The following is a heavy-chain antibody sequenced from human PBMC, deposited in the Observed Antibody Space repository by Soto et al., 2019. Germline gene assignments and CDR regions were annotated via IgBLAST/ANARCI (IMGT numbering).Heavy chain of an antibody. CDR1: GFTFSNAW. Sequence: EVQLVESGGGLVKPGGSLRLSCAASGFTFSNAWMSWVRQAPGKGLEWVGHIKSKTDGGTTDYAAPVKGRFTISRDDSKNTLYLQMNSLKTEDTAVYYCTTLQRFLEWLLYFDYWGQGTLVTVSS. V-gene: IGHV3-15*01. D-gene: IGHD3-3*01. CDR2: IKSKTDGGTT. J-gene: IGHJ4*02. CDR3: TTLQRFLEWLLYFDY.